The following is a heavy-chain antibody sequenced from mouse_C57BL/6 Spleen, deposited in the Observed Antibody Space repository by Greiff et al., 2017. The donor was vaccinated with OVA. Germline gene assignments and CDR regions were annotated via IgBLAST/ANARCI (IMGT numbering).Heavy chain of an antibody. CDR1: GFTFSDYG. CDR2: ISSGSSTI. D-gene: IGHD1-1*01. V-gene: IGHV5-17*01. Sequence: EVKVEESGGGLVKPGGSLKLSCAASGFTFSDYGMHWVRQAPEKGLEWVAYISSGSSTIYYADTVKGRFTISRDNAKNTLFLQMTSLRSEDTAMYYCARRSDYGTLYAMDYWGQGTSVTVSS. J-gene: IGHJ4*01. CDR3: ARRSDYGTLYAMDY.